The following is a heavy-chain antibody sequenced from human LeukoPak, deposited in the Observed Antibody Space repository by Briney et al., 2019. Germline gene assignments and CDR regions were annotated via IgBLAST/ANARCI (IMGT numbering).Heavy chain of an antibody. D-gene: IGHD3-3*01. CDR3: ARDLRVRFLEWANEYYYYGMDV. J-gene: IGHJ6*02. CDR2: INPSGGST. CDR1: GYTFTGYY. Sequence: ASVKVSCKASGYTFTGYYMHWVRQAPGQGLEWMGIINPSGGSTSYAQKFQGRVTMTRDTSTSTVYMELSSLRSEDTAVYYCARDLRVRFLEWANEYYYYGMDVWGQGTTVTVSS. V-gene: IGHV1-46*01.